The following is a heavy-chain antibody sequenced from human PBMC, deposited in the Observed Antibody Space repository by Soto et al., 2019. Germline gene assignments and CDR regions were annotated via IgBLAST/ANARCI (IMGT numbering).Heavy chain of an antibody. Sequence: GGSLRLSCAASGFTFSSYGMHWVRQAPGKGLEWVAVISYDGSNKYYADSVKGRFTISRDNSKNTLYLQMNSLRAEDTAVYYCAKDYGHSSGWYGGFWGQGTLVTVSS. CDR2: ISYDGSNK. J-gene: IGHJ4*02. D-gene: IGHD6-19*01. CDR1: GFTFSSYG. CDR3: AKDYGHSSGWYGGF. V-gene: IGHV3-30*18.